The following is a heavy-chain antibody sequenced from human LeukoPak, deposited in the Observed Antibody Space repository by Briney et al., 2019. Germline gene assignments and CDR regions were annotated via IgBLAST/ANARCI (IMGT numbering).Heavy chain of an antibody. V-gene: IGHV1-2*02. Sequence: SVNVSCKASGYTVIHQDIHGVRQSPAQEREGMGWINPNSGNTDHAQKLHGRGTITSDTAINTAYRGLTTRPSDDTAVYYCASYSPWYGDAFDIWGQGTLVTVYS. J-gene: IGHJ3*02. D-gene: IGHD2-15*01. CDR2: INPNSGNT. CDR1: GYTVIHQD. CDR3: ASYSPWYGDAFDI.